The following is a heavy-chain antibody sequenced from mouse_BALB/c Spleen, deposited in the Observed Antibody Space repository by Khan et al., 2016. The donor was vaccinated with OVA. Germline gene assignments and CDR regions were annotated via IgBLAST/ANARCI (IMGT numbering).Heavy chain of an antibody. CDR1: GFTFSSFG. V-gene: IGHV5-17*02. Sequence: DVKLVESGGGLVQPGGSRKLSCAASGFTFSSFGMHWVRQAPEKGLEWVAYISSGSSTIYYADTVKGRFTISRDNPKNTLFLQMTSLRSEDTAMYYCARFPLYDGYLDYWGQGTTLTVSS. J-gene: IGHJ2*01. D-gene: IGHD2-12*01. CDR2: ISSGSSTI. CDR3: ARFPLYDGYLDY.